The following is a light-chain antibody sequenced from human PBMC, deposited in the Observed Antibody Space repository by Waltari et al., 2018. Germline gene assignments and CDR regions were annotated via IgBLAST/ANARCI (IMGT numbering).Light chain of an antibody. CDR2: GVD. J-gene: IGLJ3*02. V-gene: IGLV2-8*01. CDR3: SSYAGFNNLV. Sequence: QSALTQPPSASGSPGQSGAISCTGTSSDVGGYNYVSWYQQYPGKAPKLIIDGVDKPPSGVPDRCSGSRSGNTASLTVPGLQAEDEADYFCSSYAGFNNLVFGGGTKVTVL. CDR1: SSDVGGYNY.